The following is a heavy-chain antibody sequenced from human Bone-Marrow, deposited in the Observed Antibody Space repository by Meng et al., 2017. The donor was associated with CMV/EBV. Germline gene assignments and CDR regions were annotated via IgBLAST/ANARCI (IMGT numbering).Heavy chain of an antibody. CDR1: GYTFTSYD. V-gene: IGHV1-8*01. D-gene: IGHD1-20*01. Sequence: ASVKVSCKASGYTFTSYDINWVRQATGQGLEWMGWMNPNSGNTGYAQKFQGRVTMTRNTSISTAYMELSSLRAEDTAVYYCAREDHSSSWWPVYNWNDGHPGFDYWGQGTLVTVSS. J-gene: IGHJ4*02. CDR2: MNPNSGNT. CDR3: AREDHSSSWWPVYNWNDGHPGFDY.